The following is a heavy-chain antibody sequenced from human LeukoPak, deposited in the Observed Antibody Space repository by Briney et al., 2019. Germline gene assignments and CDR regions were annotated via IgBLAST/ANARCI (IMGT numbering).Heavy chain of an antibody. V-gene: IGHV4-34*01. Sequence: KPSETLSLTCAVYGGSFSGYYWSWIRQPPGKGLEWIGEINHSGSTNYNPSLKSRVTISVDTSKNQFSLKLSSVTAADTAVYYCATLQTVTTVVTSFPWGQGTLVTVSS. D-gene: IGHD4-23*01. CDR1: GGSFSGYY. J-gene: IGHJ5*02. CDR2: INHSGST. CDR3: ATLQTVTTVVTSFP.